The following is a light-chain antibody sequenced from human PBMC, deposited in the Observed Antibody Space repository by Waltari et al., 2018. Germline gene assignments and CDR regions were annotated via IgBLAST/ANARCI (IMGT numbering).Light chain of an antibody. CDR2: NAS. Sequence: DIQMTQSPSSLSASVGDRVTITCRASQTIRNYLSWYQQKPGKAPKRLIYNASTLQSGVPSRFSGSGSGTDFTFTISSLQSEDVATYYCLHGYSTPITFGPGTKLDIK. CDR1: QTIRNY. CDR3: LHGYSTPIT. J-gene: IGKJ3*01. V-gene: IGKV1-39*02.